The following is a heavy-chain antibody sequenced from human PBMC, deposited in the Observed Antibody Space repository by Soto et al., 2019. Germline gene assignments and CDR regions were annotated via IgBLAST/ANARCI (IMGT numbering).Heavy chain of an antibody. J-gene: IGHJ5*02. Sequence: QVQLVQSGAEVKKPGSSVKVSCKASGGTFSSYAISWVRQAPGQGLEWMGGIIPIFGTANYAQKFQGRVTITADDSTSKAYMELSSLRCEDTAVYYCARGRGATRKRWFDPWGPGTLVTVSS. D-gene: IGHD1-26*01. V-gene: IGHV1-69*01. CDR2: IIPIFGTA. CDR1: GGTFSSYA. CDR3: ARGRGATRKRWFDP.